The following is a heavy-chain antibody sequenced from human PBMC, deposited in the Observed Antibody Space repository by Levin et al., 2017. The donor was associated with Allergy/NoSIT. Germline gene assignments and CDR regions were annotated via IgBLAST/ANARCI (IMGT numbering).Heavy chain of an antibody. CDR3: ARDSGDWYFDL. D-gene: IGHD3-10*01. J-gene: IGHJ2*01. CDR2: IYYSGST. V-gene: IGHV4-59*01. Sequence: PSETLSLTCTVSGGSISSYYWSWIRQPPGKGLEWIGYIYYSGSTNYNPSLKSRVTISVDTSKNQFSLKLTSVTAADTAVYYCARDSGDWYFDLWGRGTLVPVSS. CDR1: GGSISSYY.